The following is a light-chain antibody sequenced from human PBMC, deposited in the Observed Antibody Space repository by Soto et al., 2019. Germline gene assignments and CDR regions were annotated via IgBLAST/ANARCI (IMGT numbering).Light chain of an antibody. CDR2: WAS. CDR1: QSVLYSSNNKNY. V-gene: IGKV4-1*01. Sequence: DIVMTQSPDSLAVSLGERATINCKSRQSVLYSSNNKNYLAWYQHKPGQPTKLLIYWASTPESVVPDRFSGSGSRTDSTLTISSLQAEDVAVYYCQQYYRPWTFGQGTKVEIK. J-gene: IGKJ1*01. CDR3: QQYYRPWT.